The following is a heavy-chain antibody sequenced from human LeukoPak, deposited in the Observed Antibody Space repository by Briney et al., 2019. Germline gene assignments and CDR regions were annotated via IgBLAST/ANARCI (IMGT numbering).Heavy chain of an antibody. Sequence: SGTLSLTCTVSGGSIISYYWSWIRQTPGKGLEWIGYINYSGSTNYNPSLKSRVTISLDTSKTQFSLQLSSVTAADTAVYYCARHGKSGGFDYWGQGTLVTVSS. CDR3: ARHGKSGGFDY. D-gene: IGHD1-26*01. CDR1: GGSIISYY. V-gene: IGHV4-59*08. J-gene: IGHJ4*02. CDR2: INYSGST.